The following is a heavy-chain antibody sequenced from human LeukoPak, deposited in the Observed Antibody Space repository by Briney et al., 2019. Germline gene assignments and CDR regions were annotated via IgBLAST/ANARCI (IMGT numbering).Heavy chain of an antibody. Sequence: PGGSLRLSCAASGFTFSRYWVSWVRQASGKGLEWVANIKEDGSEKYYVDSVKGRFTISRDNAKNSLYLQMNSLRAEDAAVYYCARDLGYGDYDYWGQGTLVTVS. D-gene: IGHD4-17*01. CDR2: IKEDGSEK. V-gene: IGHV3-7*01. CDR3: ARDLGYGDYDY. CDR1: GFTFSRYW. J-gene: IGHJ4*02.